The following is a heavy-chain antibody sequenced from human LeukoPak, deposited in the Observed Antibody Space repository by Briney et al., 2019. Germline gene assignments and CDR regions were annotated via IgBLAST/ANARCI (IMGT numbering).Heavy chain of an antibody. D-gene: IGHD2-2*01. CDR3: ARGGSRHYKWFDP. CDR1: GGSISNYY. CDR2: IYSSGST. J-gene: IGHJ5*02. Sequence: SETLSLTCTVSGGSISNYYWSWIRQPPGKGLEWIGYIYSSGSTNYNPSLKSRVTISVDTSKNQFSLKLSSVTAADTAVYYCARGGSRHYKWFDPWGQGTLVTVSS. V-gene: IGHV4-59*01.